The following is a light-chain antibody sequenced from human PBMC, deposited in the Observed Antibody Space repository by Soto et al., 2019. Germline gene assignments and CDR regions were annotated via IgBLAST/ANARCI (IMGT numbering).Light chain of an antibody. CDR1: QSVSSY. V-gene: IGKV3-11*01. CDR3: QQRSNWTPIT. Sequence: IVLTQSTATLSLSTGERTTLSCRASQSVSSYLAWYQQKPGQAPRLLIYDASNSATGIPARFSGSGSGTDFTLTISSLEHEDFAVYYCQQRSNWTPITFGQGTRLEIK. CDR2: DAS. J-gene: IGKJ5*01.